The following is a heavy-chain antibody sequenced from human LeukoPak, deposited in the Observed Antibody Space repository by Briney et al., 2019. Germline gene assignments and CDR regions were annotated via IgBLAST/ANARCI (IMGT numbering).Heavy chain of an antibody. Sequence: GGSLRLSCAASGFTFSDYYMDWVRQAPGKGLAWVGRTRNKANSYTTEYAASVEGRFTISRDDSKSSLYLQMNSLKTEDTAIYYCTREGLERRYFDFWGQGTLVTVSS. CDR2: TRNKANSYTT. J-gene: IGHJ4*02. V-gene: IGHV3-72*01. CDR3: TREGLERRYFDF. CDR1: GFTFSDYY. D-gene: IGHD1-1*01.